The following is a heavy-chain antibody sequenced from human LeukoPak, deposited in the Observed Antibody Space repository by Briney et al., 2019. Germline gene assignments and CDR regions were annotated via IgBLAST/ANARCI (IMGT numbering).Heavy chain of an antibody. CDR2: IYAGDSDT. CDR3: ARRLTSGMDV. D-gene: IGHD1-1*01. CDR1: GYTFARYW. Sequence: HGESLKISCKGSGYTFARYWIAWVRQMPGKGLEWMGMIYAGDSDTRYRPSFQGQVIMSVDKFINTAYLQWNSLKASDTAMYYCARRLTSGMDVWGQGTPVTVSS. J-gene: IGHJ6*02. V-gene: IGHV5-51*01.